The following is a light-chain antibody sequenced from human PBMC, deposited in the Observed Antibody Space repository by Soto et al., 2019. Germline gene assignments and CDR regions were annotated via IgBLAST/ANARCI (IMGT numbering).Light chain of an antibody. Sequence: QTVVTQPTSPSGTPGQRVTISCSGSSSNIERNYVYWYQQLPGTAPKLLIFRDNQRPSGVPDRFSGSKSGTSASLAISGLRSEDEADYFCATWDDSLSGWVFGGGTKVTVL. CDR1: SSNIERNY. J-gene: IGLJ3*02. V-gene: IGLV1-47*01. CDR2: RDN. CDR3: ATWDDSLSGWV.